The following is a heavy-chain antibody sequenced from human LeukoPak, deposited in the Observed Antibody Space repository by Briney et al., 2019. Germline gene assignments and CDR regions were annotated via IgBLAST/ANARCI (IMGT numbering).Heavy chain of an antibody. J-gene: IGHJ4*02. CDR3: ARGCSGGSCYPAHFDY. D-gene: IGHD2-15*01. CDR1: GGSFSGYY. Sequence: PSETLSLTCAVYGGSFSGYYWSWIRQPPGKGLEWIGEINHSGSTNYNPSLKSRVTISVDTSKNQFSLKLSSVTAADTAVYYCARGCSGGSCYPAHFDYWDQGTLVTVSS. V-gene: IGHV4-34*01. CDR2: INHSGST.